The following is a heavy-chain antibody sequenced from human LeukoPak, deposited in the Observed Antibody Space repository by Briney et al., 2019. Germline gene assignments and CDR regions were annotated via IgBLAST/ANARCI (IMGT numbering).Heavy chain of an antibody. CDR3: ARDIGYCSSTSCYYYYYMDV. J-gene: IGHJ6*03. Sequence: ASVEVSCKASGYTFTSYYMHWVRQAPGQGLEWMGIINPSGGSTSYAQKFQGRVTMTRDTSTSTVYMELSSLRSEDTAVYYCARDIGYCSSTSCYYYYYMDVWGKGTTVTVSS. CDR2: INPSGGST. V-gene: IGHV1-46*01. CDR1: GYTFTSYY. D-gene: IGHD2-2*03.